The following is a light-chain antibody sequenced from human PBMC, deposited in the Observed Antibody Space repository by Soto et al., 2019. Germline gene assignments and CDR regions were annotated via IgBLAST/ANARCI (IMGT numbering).Light chain of an antibody. CDR1: QSVSNNY. CDR2: GAS. Sequence: EIVMTQTPLSLSVTPGQPATLSCRASQSVSNNYLAWYQQKPGQAPRLLIYGASNRATGIPDRFSGSGSGTDFTLTISRLEPEDFAVYYCPQYGSSGTFGQGTKVDIK. V-gene: IGKV3-20*01. CDR3: PQYGSSGT. J-gene: IGKJ1*01.